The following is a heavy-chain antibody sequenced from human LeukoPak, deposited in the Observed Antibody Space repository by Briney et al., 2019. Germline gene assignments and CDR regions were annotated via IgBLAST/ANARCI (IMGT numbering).Heavy chain of an antibody. V-gene: IGHV3-23*01. J-gene: IGHJ4*02. CDR1: GFTFSRYD. D-gene: IGHD6-19*01. CDR2: ISGSGGST. Sequence: GGSLRLSCAASGFTFSRYDMSWVRQALGKGLEWVSAISGSGGSTYYADSVKGRFTISRDSSKNTLYLQMNSLRAEDTALYYCAKDDSSGWYDYWGQGTLVTVSS. CDR3: AKDDSSGWYDY.